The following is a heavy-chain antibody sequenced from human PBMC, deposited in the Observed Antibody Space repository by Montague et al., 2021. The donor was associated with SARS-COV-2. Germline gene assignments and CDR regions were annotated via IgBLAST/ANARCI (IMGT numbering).Heavy chain of an antibody. J-gene: IGHJ6*02. CDR3: ARVPYRLLFVPRYYGMDV. D-gene: IGHD2-2*01. V-gene: IGHV4-34*01. CDR2: ISHRGSN. Sequence: SETLSLTCAVYGGSLSGYYWSWIRQPPGEGLEWIAEISHRGSNSYNQSLKSRVTISVDTSKNQFSLKLSSATAADTAVYYCARVPYRLLFVPRYYGMDVWGQGTTVTVSS. CDR1: GGSLSGYY.